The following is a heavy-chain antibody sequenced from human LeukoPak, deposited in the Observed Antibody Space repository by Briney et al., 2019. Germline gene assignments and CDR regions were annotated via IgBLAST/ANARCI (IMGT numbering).Heavy chain of an antibody. J-gene: IGHJ4*02. D-gene: IGHD6-13*01. CDR2: ISTYSGNT. CDR3: ARVGAAPGHFDY. CDR1: GYSFSGYG. V-gene: IGHV1-18*01. Sequence: ASVKVSCKASGYSFSGYGISWVRQAPGQGLEWIGWISTYSGNTNYAHNLQGRITVTTETSTSTAYMELRSLRSDDTAVYYCARVGAAPGHFDYWGQGTQLTVSS.